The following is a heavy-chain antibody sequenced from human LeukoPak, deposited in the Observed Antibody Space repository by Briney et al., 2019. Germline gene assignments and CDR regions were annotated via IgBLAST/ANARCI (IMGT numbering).Heavy chain of an antibody. V-gene: IGHV2-5*01. J-gene: IGHJ4*02. CDR2: IYWNNDN. CDR1: GFSLTTRGVG. D-gene: IGHD4-17*01. Sequence: SGPTLVNPTQTLTLTCSFSGFSLTTRGVGVGWIPQSPGKALEWLALIYWNNDNRYSPSLKTRLTITKDTSKNQVVLTMTEMDPVDTATYYCAHYGDYRFMYYFDYWGQGTLVTVSS. CDR3: AHYGDYRFMYYFDY.